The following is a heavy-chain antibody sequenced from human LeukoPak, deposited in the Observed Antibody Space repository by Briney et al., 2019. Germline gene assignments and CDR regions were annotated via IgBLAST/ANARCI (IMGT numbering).Heavy chain of an antibody. CDR3: ARLDSSGIGYFDY. J-gene: IGHJ4*02. CDR1: GYSFTSYW. V-gene: IGHV5-51*07. D-gene: IGHD3-22*01. Sequence: GESLKISCKGSGYSFTSYWIGWVHQMPGKGLEWMGIISPGDSDIRYSPSFQSQVTISADRSISTAYLQWSSLKASDTAMFYCARLDSSGIGYFDYWGQGTLVTVSS. CDR2: ISPGDSDI.